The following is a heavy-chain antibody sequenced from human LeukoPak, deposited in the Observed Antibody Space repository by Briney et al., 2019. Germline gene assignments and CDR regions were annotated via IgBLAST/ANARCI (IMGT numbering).Heavy chain of an antibody. CDR1: GFTFSSYA. V-gene: IGHV3-30-3*01. CDR3: AREGWDYYDSSGPFDY. D-gene: IGHD3-22*01. J-gene: IGHJ4*02. Sequence: GRSLRLSCAASGFTFSSYAMHWVRQAPGKGVEGVGVISYDGSNKYYADSVKGRFTISRDNSKNTLYLQMNSLRAEDTAVYYCAREGWDYYDSSGPFDYWGQGTLVTVSS. CDR2: ISYDGSNK.